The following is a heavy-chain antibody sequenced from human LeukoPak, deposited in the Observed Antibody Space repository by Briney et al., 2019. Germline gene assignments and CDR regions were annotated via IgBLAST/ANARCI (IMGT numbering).Heavy chain of an antibody. D-gene: IGHD6-13*01. J-gene: IGHJ6*03. CDR1: GGSFGGYY. CDR3: AIVRGSSSWRYYMDV. CDR2: INHSGST. V-gene: IGHV4-34*01. Sequence: SETLSLTCAVYGGSFGGYYWSWIRQPPGKGLEWIGEINHSGSTNYNPSLKSRVTISVDTSKNQFSLKLSSVTAADTAVYYCAIVRGSSSWRYYMDVWGKGTTVTVSS.